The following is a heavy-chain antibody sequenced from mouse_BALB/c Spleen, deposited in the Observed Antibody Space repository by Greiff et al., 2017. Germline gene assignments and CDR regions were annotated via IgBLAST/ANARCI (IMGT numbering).Heavy chain of an antibody. J-gene: IGHJ3*01. V-gene: IGHV1S137*01. Sequence: VQLQQSGVELVRPGVSVKISCKGSGYTFTDSAMHWVTQSHAKSLEWIGVISTYYGDASYNQKFKGKATMTVDKSSSTAYMELARLTSDESAIYYCARKYGNNWDVRAYWGQGTLVTVSA. CDR2: ISTYYGDA. CDR1: GYTFTDSA. CDR3: ARKYGNNWDVRAY. D-gene: IGHD2-10*02.